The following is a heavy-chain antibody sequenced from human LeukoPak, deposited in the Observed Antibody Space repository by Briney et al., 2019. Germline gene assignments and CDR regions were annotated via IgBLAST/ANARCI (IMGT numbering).Heavy chain of an antibody. D-gene: IGHD3-22*01. CDR2: IYHSGST. CDR1: GYSISSGYY. CDR3: ARSYYDSSGYYYPPFDR. Sequence: TSSETLSLTCTVSGYSISSGYYWGWIRQPPGKGLEWIGSIYHSGSTYYNPSLKSRVTISVDTSKNQFSLKLSSVTAADTAVYYCARSYYDSSGYYYPPFDRWGQGTLVTVSS. J-gene: IGHJ5*02. V-gene: IGHV4-38-2*02.